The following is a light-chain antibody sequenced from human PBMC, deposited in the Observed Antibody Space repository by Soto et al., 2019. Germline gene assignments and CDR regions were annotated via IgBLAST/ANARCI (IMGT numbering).Light chain of an antibody. CDR1: TGHSSYI. CDR2: LEGSGNY. V-gene: IGLV4-60*03. CDR3: ETWDSNTHV. Sequence: QLVLTQSSSASASLGSSVKLTCTLSTGHSSYIIAWHQQQPGKAPRYLMKLEGSGNYNKGSGVPDRFSGSSSGADRYLTISNLQSEDEADYYCETWDSNTHVFGTGTKVTVL. J-gene: IGLJ1*01.